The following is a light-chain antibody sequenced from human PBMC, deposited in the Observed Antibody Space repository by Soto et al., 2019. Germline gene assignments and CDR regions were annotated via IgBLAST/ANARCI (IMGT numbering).Light chain of an antibody. CDR1: QSVSSTY. J-gene: IGKJ1*01. CDR2: GAS. V-gene: IGKV3-20*01. Sequence: IVLTHSPGTLSFSPGEIATLSFRASQSVSSTYLAWYQQRPGQAPRLLIYGASSRATGIPDRFSGSGSGTDFTLTISRLEPEDFAVYYCHQYSSSTKTFGQGTKVDIK. CDR3: HQYSSSTKT.